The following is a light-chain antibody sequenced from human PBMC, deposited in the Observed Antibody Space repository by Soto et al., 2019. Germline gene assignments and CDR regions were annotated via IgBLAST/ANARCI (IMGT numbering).Light chain of an antibody. Sequence: EIVMTQSPATLSVSPGERATLSCRASQSVSSNLAWYQQKPGQAPRLLIYGASTRATGIPARFSGSGSGTEFTLTISSLQSEDFEVYYCQQYNNWSTYTFGQETKLDIK. J-gene: IGKJ2*01. CDR1: QSVSSN. CDR2: GAS. CDR3: QQYNNWSTYT. V-gene: IGKV3-15*01.